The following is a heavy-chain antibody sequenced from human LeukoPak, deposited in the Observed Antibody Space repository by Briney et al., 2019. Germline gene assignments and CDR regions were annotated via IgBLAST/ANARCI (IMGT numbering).Heavy chain of an antibody. J-gene: IGHJ4*02. CDR2: IFYTGIT. CDR1: GDSISTYY. D-gene: IGHD2-15*01. Sequence: PSETLSLTCSVSGDSISTYYWSWIRQPPGKGLEYIAYIFYTGITNYNPSLKSRVTISEDTSKNQVSLELSSVTAADTAVYYCVRHSRVVAFDYWGQGNLVTVSS. CDR3: VRHSRVVAFDY. V-gene: IGHV4-59*08.